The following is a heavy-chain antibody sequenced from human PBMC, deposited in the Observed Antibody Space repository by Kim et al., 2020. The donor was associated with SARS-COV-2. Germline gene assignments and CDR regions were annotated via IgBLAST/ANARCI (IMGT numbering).Heavy chain of an antibody. D-gene: IGHD3-16*02. V-gene: IGHV1-3*01. CDR3: ARDGSIMITFGGVIVIPPTSPYYGMDV. CDR1: GYTFTSYA. J-gene: IGHJ6*02. CDR2: INAGNGNT. Sequence: ASVKVSCKASGYTFTSYAMHWVRQAPGQRLEWMGWINAGNGNTKYSQNFPGRFTITRDTSASTAYMELSSLRSEDTAVYYCARDGSIMITFGGVIVIPPTSPYYGMDVWGQGTTVTVSS.